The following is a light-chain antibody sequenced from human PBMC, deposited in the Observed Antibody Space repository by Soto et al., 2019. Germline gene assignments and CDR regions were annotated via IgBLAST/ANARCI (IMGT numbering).Light chain of an antibody. CDR3: CSNAGNYEV. CDR1: SSDVGGYNY. Sequence: QSALTQPRSVSGSPGQSVTISCTGTSSDVGGYNYVSWYQQYPGKAPKLMIYEVSKRPSGVPDRFSGSKSGNTASLAISGLQAEDEADYYRCSNAGNYEVFGGGTKLTVL. V-gene: IGLV2-11*01. CDR2: EVS. J-gene: IGLJ2*01.